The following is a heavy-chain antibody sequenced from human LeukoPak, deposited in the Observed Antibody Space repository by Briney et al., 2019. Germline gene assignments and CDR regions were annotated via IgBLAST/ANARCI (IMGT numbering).Heavy chain of an antibody. D-gene: IGHD4-17*01. CDR2: ISSLGRSYK. Sequence: GGSLRLSCAASGFTFTFYSMNWVRQAQGRGLEWISSISSLGRSYKYYADSVKGRFTISRDDDKNSLYLQMNSLRADDTAVYYCVRPSIDDYGDCGYWGQGTLVTVSS. CDR3: VRPSIDDYGDCGY. V-gene: IGHV3-21*01. CDR1: GFTFTFYS. J-gene: IGHJ4*02.